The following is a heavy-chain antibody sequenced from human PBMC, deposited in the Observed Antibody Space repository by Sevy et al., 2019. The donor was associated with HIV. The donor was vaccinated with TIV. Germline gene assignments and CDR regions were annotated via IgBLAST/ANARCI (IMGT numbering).Heavy chain of an antibody. CDR3: ARHPVTAGYYYGMDV. V-gene: IGHV1-8*01. Sequence: ASVKVSCKASGYTFTSYDINWVRQATGQGLEWMGWMNPNSGNTGYAQKFQGRVTMTRNTSISTAYMELGSLRSEDTAVYYCARHPVTAGYYYGMDVWGQGTTVTVSS. J-gene: IGHJ6*02. D-gene: IGHD4-4*01. CDR2: MNPNSGNT. CDR1: GYTFTSYD.